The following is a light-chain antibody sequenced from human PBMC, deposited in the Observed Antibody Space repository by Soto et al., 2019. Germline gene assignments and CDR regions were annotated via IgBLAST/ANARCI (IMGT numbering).Light chain of an antibody. J-gene: IGKJ1*01. CDR1: QSVSSSY. CDR2: GAS. CDR3: QQYGSSPWA. V-gene: IGKV3-20*01. Sequence: EIVLTQSPGTLSLSPGERATLSCRASQSVSSSYLAWYQQTPGQSPRLLIYGASSRATGIPDRFSGSGSGTAFTLTISRLETEDFEVYYCQQYGSSPWAFGQGTKVEIK.